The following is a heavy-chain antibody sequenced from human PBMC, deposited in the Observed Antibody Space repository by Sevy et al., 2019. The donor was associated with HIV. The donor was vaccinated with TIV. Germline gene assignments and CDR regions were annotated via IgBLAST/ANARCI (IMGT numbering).Heavy chain of an antibody. V-gene: IGHV1-69*13. CDR1: GGTFGSYT. D-gene: IGHD3-16*01. CDR2: IVPIFGQE. Sequence: ASVKVSCKISGGTFGSYTINWVREAPGQGLEWMGGIVPIFGQENYPQKFQGRVTITVDGSRKTAFMDLSSLTSDDTAVYFCARGSLYNGGELGTDYLDSWGQGTLVNVSS. CDR3: ARGSLYNGGELGTDYLDS. J-gene: IGHJ4*02.